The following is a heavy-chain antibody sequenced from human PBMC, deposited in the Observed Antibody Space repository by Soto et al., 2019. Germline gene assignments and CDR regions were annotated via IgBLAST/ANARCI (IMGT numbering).Heavy chain of an antibody. D-gene: IGHD6-6*01. CDR3: ARDLYSSSARYFDY. V-gene: IGHV3-21*01. Sequence: EVQLVESGGGLVKPGGSLRLSCAASGFTFSSYSMNWVRRAPGKGLEWVSPISRVGSYIYYADSVKGRFTISRDNAKNSLYLQMNSLRAEDTAVYYCARDLYSSSARYFDYWGQGTLVTVSS. CDR2: ISRVGSYI. CDR1: GFTFSSYS. J-gene: IGHJ4*02.